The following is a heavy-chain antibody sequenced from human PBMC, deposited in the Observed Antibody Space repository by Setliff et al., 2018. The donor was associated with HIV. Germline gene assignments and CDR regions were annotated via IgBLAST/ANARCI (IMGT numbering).Heavy chain of an antibody. V-gene: IGHV1-69*10. CDR1: GGTFSSYA. CDR3: ARGNRDGFIPFEH. D-gene: IGHD5-12*01. J-gene: IGHJ4*02. CDR2: IIPILGVA. Sequence: SVKVSCKPSGGTFSSYAITWVRQAPGQGLEWMGGIIPILGVANYAQKFQGRVTITADKSTTTAYMELSSLRSEDTAVYYCARGNRDGFIPFEHWGQGTLVTVSS.